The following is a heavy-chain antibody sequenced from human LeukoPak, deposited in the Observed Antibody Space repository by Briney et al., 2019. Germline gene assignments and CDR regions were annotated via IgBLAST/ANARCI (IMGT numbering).Heavy chain of an antibody. CDR3: TRGLLKSGGIEGARGAFDI. CDR1: GRTFSSYA. D-gene: IGHD1-26*01. Sequence: SVTVSCKASGRTFSSYAISWVRQAPGQGLEWMGGIIPIFGTANYAQKFQGRVTITADESTSTAYMELSSLRSEDTAVYYCTRGLLKSGGIEGARGAFDIWGQGTMVTVSS. J-gene: IGHJ3*02. CDR2: IIPIFGTA. V-gene: IGHV1-69*13.